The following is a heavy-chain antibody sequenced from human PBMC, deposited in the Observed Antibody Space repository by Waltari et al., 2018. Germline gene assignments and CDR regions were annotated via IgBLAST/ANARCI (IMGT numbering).Heavy chain of an antibody. J-gene: IGHJ3*02. CDR3: ARPIAVAGRLDTFDI. Sequence: QVQLVQSGAEVKKPGASVKVSCKASGYTLTELSMHWVRQAPGKGLEWMGGFDPEDGETIYAQKFQGRVTMTRDTSISTAYMELSRLRSDDTAVYYCARPIAVAGRLDTFDIWGQGTMVTVSS. D-gene: IGHD6-19*01. CDR2: FDPEDGET. V-gene: IGHV1-24*01. CDR1: GYTLTELS.